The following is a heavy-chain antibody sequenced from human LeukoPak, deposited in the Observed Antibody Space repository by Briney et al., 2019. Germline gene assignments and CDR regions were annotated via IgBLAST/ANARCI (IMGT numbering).Heavy chain of an antibody. CDR2: INRSGST. D-gene: IGHD6-13*01. CDR3: ARGGSGYSSSWYGRYYFDY. Sequence: PSETLSLTCAVYGGSFSGYYWSWIRQPPGKGLEWIGEINRSGSTNYNPSLKSRVTISVDTSKNQFSLKLSSVTAEDTAVYYCARGGSGYSSSWYGRYYFDYWGQGTLVTVSS. V-gene: IGHV4-34*01. J-gene: IGHJ4*02. CDR1: GGSFSGYY.